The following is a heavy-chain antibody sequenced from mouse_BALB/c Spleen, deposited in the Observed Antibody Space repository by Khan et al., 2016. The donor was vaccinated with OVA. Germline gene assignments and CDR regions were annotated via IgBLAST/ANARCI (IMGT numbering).Heavy chain of an antibody. D-gene: IGHD3-3*01. CDR2: INPNNGGT. CDR1: GYTFTEYT. Sequence: EVQLQESGPELVKPGASVKISCKTSGYTFTEYTMHWVKQSPGKSLEWIGNINPNNGGTSYNKRFKDKATLTVDKSSSTAYIELRSLLSDDSAVYYCARGRTYYWGQGTTLTVSS. J-gene: IGHJ2*01. CDR3: ARGRTYY. V-gene: IGHV1-22*01.